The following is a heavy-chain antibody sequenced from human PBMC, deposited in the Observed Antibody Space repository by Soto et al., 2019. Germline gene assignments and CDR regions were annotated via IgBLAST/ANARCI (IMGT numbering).Heavy chain of an antibody. CDR1: GYSISSGYY. D-gene: IGHD3-22*01. V-gene: IGHV4-38-2*01. CDR3: ARAITMIVVVID. CDR2: IYHSGST. J-gene: IGHJ4*02. Sequence: SSETLSLTCAVSGYSISSGYYWGWIRQPPGKGLEWIGSIYHSGSTYYNPSLKSRVTISVDTSKNQFSLKLSSVTAADTAVYYCARAITMIVVVIDWGQGTLVSVSS.